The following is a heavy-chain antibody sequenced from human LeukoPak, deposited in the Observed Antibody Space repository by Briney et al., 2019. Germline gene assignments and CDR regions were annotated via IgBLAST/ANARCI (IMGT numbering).Heavy chain of an antibody. D-gene: IGHD2-2*01. CDR3: ARGESTGYCSSTSCYRGFDP. J-gene: IGHJ5*02. CDR2: MNPNSGNT. CDR1: GYTFTSYD. Sequence: ASVKVSCKASGYTFTSYDINWVRQAPGQGLEWMGWMNPNSGNTGYAQKLQGRVTMTRNTSISTAYMELSSLRSEDTAVYYCARGESTGYCSSTSCYRGFDPWGQGTLVTVSS. V-gene: IGHV1-8*01.